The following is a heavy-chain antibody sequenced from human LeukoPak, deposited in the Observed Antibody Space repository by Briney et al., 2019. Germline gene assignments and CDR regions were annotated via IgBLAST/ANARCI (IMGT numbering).Heavy chain of an antibody. CDR2: ISAYNGNT. Sequence: ASVKVSCKASGYTFTSYGISWVRQAPGQGLEWMGWISAYNGNTNYAQKFQGRVTMTTDTSTSTAYMELRSLRSDDTAVYYCAGDRAYQPYDYWGQGTLVTVSS. J-gene: IGHJ4*02. CDR3: AGDRAYQPYDY. D-gene: IGHD2-2*01. CDR1: GYTFTSYG. V-gene: IGHV1-18*01.